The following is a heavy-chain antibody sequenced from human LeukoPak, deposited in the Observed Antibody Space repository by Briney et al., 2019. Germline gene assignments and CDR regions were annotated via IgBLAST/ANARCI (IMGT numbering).Heavy chain of an antibody. D-gene: IGHD6-6*01. V-gene: IGHV1-69*13. CDR2: IIPIFGTA. CDR3: ARSRSSSSVYYYYMDV. J-gene: IGHJ6*03. CDR1: GGTFSSYA. Sequence: SVKVSCKASGGTFSSYAISWVRQAPGQGLEWMGGIIPIFGTANYAQKFQGRVTITADESTSTAYMELSSLRSEDTAVYYCARSRSSSSVYYYYMDVWGKGTTVTVSS.